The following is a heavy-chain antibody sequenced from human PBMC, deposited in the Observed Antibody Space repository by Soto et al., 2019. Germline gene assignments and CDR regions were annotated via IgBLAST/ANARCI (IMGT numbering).Heavy chain of an antibody. J-gene: IGHJ6*02. CDR3: ARSRYYDYVWGSYRYIYYYYYGMDV. Sequence: LRLSCAASGFTFSSYAMHWVRQAPGKGLEWVAVISYDGSNKYYADSVKGRFTISRDNSKNTLYLQMNSLRAEDTAVYYCARSRYYDYVWGSYRYIYYYYYGMDVWGQGTTVTVSS. D-gene: IGHD3-16*02. CDR2: ISYDGSNK. V-gene: IGHV3-30-3*01. CDR1: GFTFSSYA.